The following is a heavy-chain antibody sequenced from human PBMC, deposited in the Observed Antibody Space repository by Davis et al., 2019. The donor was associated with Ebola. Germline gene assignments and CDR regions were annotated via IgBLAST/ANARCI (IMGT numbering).Heavy chain of an antibody. D-gene: IGHD3-9*01. CDR1: GNTISTYT. CDR3: ARGQYYDILTGYYNGPLNDY. CDR2: IIPLFGTT. J-gene: IGHJ4*02. Sequence: SVKVSCKASGNTISTYTIDWVRQAPGQGLEWMGGIIPLFGTTNYAQKFRGRVMITADKSTRIAYMELNSLTSDDTAVYYCARGQYYDILTGYYNGPLNDYWGQGTLVTVSS. V-gene: IGHV1-69*06.